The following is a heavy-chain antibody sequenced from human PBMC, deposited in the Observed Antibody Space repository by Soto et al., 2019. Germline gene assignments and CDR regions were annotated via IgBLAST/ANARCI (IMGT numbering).Heavy chain of an antibody. D-gene: IGHD3-9*01. CDR3: ARELDWDYYYGMDV. J-gene: IGHJ6*02. CDR1: GYTFTSYV. V-gene: IGHV1-18*01. Sequence: SLKLSCKSSGYTFTSYVISWVRQAPGQGLEWMGWISAYNGNTNYAQKLQGRVTMTTDTSTSTAYMELRSLRSDDTAVYYCARELDWDYYYGMDVWGQGTTVTVSS. CDR2: ISAYNGNT.